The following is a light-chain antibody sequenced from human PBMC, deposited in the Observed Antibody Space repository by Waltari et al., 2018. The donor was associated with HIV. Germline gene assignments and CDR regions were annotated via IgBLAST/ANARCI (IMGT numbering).Light chain of an antibody. CDR1: QRVSSSH. J-gene: IGKJ1*01. V-gene: IGKV3-20*01. CDR2: STS. Sequence: EIVLTQSPGTLSLSPGERATLSCRASQRVSSSHLTWYQQKPGQAPRFLIYSTSNRATGIPDRFSGSGSGTDFTLTISRLEPEDFAVYYCQQYVGSLWTFGQGTKVEIK. CDR3: QQYVGSLWT.